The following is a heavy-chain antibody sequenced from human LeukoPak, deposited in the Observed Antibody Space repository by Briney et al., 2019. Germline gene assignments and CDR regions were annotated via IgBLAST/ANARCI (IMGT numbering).Heavy chain of an antibody. Sequence: KSSETPSLTCTVSGGSISSGDYYWSWIRQPPGKGLEWIGYIYYSGTTYYNPSLKSRVTISVDTSKNQFSLKLSSVTAADTAVYYCARAGYYGSGYDAFDIWGQGTMVTVSS. CDR2: IYYSGTT. V-gene: IGHV4-30-4*01. J-gene: IGHJ3*02. D-gene: IGHD3-10*01. CDR1: GGSISSGDYY. CDR3: ARAGYYGSGYDAFDI.